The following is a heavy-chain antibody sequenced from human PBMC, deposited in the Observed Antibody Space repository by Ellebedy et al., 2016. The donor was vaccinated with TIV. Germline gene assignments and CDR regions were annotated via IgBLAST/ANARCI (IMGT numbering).Heavy chain of an antibody. CDR1: GYTFPSYG. V-gene: IGHV1-18*01. CDR2: ISGNNENS. CDR3: ARDMTPSIPGTYYHGLDV. Sequence: AASVKVSCKASGYTFPSYGITWVRQAPGQGLEWMGWISGNNENSEYSQKFQGRVSITTDTSTNTAYMDLRSLKFDDTAVYYCARDMTPSIPGTYYHGLDVWGQGTTVTVSS. D-gene: IGHD3-10*01. J-gene: IGHJ6*02.